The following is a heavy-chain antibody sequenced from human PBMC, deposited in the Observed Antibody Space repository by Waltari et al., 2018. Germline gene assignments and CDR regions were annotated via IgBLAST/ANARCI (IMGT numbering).Heavy chain of an antibody. V-gene: IGHV3-48*03. J-gene: IGHJ3*02. D-gene: IGHD3-22*01. CDR1: GCTFSTYE. CDR3: ARESGYYNAFDI. Sequence: EVQLVESGGGLVQPGGSLRLSCAAAGCTFSTYEMNWVRQAPGKGLEWVSYISSTGTLVYYADSVKGRFTISRDNAKNSLYLQMNSLRVEDTAVYYCARESGYYNAFDIWGQGTMVTVSS. CDR2: ISSTGTLV.